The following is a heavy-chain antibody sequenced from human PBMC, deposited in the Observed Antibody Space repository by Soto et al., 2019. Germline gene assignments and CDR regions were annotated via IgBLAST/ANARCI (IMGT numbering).Heavy chain of an antibody. Sequence: GSLRLSCAASGXKFSDYCLSWVRQAPGKGLEWVGNIKHDTSEAHYADSVKGRFTITRDSIKNFLFLQMNCLRSDDTASYYCERDGLLFSGPYRPSRFDYWGLGTLGTVSS. CDR2: IKHDTSEA. D-gene: IGHD3-16*02. CDR3: ERDGLLFSGPYRPSRFDY. J-gene: IGHJ4*02. CDR1: GXKFSDYC. V-gene: IGHV3-7*01.